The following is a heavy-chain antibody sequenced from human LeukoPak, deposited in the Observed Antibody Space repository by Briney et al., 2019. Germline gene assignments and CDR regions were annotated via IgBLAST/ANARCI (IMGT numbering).Heavy chain of an antibody. Sequence: PGGSLRLSCSASGFTFSSYAMHWVRQAPGKGLEHVSAISSNGGSTYYADSVKGRFTISRDNSKNTLCLQMSSLRAEDTAVYYCVTLSMDWGQGTLVTVSS. D-gene: IGHD2/OR15-2a*01. CDR3: VTLSMD. CDR2: ISSNGGST. V-gene: IGHV3-64D*06. J-gene: IGHJ4*02. CDR1: GFTFSSYA.